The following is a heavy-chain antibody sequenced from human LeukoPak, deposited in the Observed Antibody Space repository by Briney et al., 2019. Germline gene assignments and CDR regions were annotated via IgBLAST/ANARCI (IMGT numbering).Heavy chain of an antibody. CDR1: GGSISSYY. CDR2: IYYSGST. CDR3: ARGPWAWFDP. Sequence: PSETLSLTCTVSGGSISSYYWSWIRQPPGKGLEWIGYIYYSGSTNYNPSLKSRVTISVDTSKNQFSLKLRSVTAADTAVYYCARGPWAWFDPWGQGTLVTDSS. V-gene: IGHV4-59*01. D-gene: IGHD7-27*01. J-gene: IGHJ5*02.